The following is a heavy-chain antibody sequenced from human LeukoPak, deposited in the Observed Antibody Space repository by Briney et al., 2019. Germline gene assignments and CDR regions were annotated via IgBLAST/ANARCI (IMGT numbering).Heavy chain of an antibody. J-gene: IGHJ6*04. V-gene: IGHV3-30*18. D-gene: IGHD3-10*01. CDR2: ISYDGSNK. CDR3: AKDLVEVRGVIITQDYYYGMHV. Sequence: PGGSLRLSCAASGFTFSSYGMHWVRQAPGKGLEWVAVISYDGSNKYYADSVKGRFTISRDNSKNTLYLQMNSLRAEDTAVYYCAKDLVEVRGVIITQDYYYGMHVWGKGTTVTVSS. CDR1: GFTFSSYG.